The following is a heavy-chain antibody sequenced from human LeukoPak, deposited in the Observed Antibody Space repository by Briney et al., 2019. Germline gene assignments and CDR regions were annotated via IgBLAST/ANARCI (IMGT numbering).Heavy chain of an antibody. CDR1: GFTFSTYS. J-gene: IGHJ4*02. CDR3: LTGPGGSSSHRDS. V-gene: IGHV3-72*01. D-gene: IGHD6-6*01. Sequence: PGGSLRLSCAASGFTFSTYSMNWVRQAPGKGLEWVGRIRNTFYSHTTSYAASVKDRFTISRDDSKNSLYLQMNSLKNADTAVYYCLTGPGGSSSHRDSWGQGTLVTVSS. CDR2: IRNTFYSHTT.